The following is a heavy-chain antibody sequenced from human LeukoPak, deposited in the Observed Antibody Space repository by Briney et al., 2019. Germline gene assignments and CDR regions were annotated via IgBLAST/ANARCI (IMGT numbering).Heavy chain of an antibody. D-gene: IGHD5-18*01. J-gene: IGHJ4*02. Sequence: SETLSLTCAVYGGSFSGYYWSWIRQPPGKGLEWIGEINHSGSTNYNPSLKSRATISVDTSKNQFSLKLSSVTAADTAVYYCARRGYSYGKYFDYWGQGTLVTVSS. CDR2: INHSGST. CDR3: ARRGYSYGKYFDY. CDR1: GGSFSGYY. V-gene: IGHV4-34*01.